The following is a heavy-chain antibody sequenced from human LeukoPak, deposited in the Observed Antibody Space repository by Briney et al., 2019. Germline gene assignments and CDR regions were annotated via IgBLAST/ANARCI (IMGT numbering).Heavy chain of an antibody. D-gene: IGHD1-26*01. J-gene: IGHJ4*02. CDR2: INPNSGGT. V-gene: IGHV1-2*02. CDR1: GYTFTGYY. CDR3: AGVTSPYSGSYSY. Sequence: ASVKVSCKASGYTFTGYYMHWVRQAPGQGLEWMGWINPNSGGTNYAQKFQGRVTMTRDTSISTAYMELSRLRSDDTAVYYCAGVTSPYSGSYSYWGQGTLVTVSS.